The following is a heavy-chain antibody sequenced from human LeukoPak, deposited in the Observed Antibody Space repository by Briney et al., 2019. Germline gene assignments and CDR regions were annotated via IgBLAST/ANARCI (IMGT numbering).Heavy chain of an antibody. CDR3: ARASYYGSGPYFDY. J-gene: IGHJ4*02. D-gene: IGHD3-10*01. CDR2: IYTSGST. CDR1: GGSISSYY. V-gene: IGHV4-4*07. Sequence: SETLSLTCTVSGGSISSYYWSWIRQPAGKGLEWIGRIYTSGSTNYNPSLKSRVTMSVDTSKNQFSLKLSSATAADTAVYYCARASYYGSGPYFDYWGQGTLVTVSS.